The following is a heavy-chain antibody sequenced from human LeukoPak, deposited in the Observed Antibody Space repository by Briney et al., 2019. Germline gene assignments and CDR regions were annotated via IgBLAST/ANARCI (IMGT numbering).Heavy chain of an antibody. V-gene: IGHV1-18*01. CDR1: GYSFSNHG. D-gene: IGHD1/OR15-1a*01. Sequence: ASVTVSCKCSGYSFSNHGITWVRQAPGQGLEWIGWISPHKGNTNYQQRLQGRLIMTTDASTSTAYMELRDLRSDDTAIYYCARDQQQGDHYSFYYMDFWGEGTTVIVSS. J-gene: IGHJ6*03. CDR3: ARDQQQGDHYSFYYMDF. CDR2: ISPHKGNT.